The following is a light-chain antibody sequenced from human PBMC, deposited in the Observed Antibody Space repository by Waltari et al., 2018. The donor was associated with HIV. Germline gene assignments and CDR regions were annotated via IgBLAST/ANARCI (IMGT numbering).Light chain of an antibody. V-gene: IGLV2-14*02. CDR1: SGDVDNYNL. Sequence: QSALTQPASVSGSPGQSITISCTETSGDVDNYNLVSWYQQYTGRAPKLLIYEVTKRPSGVSNRFSGSKSGTSATLGITGLQTGDEADYYCGTWDSSLSVHVVFGGGTKLTVL. J-gene: IGLJ2*01. CDR2: EVT. CDR3: GTWDSSLSVHVV.